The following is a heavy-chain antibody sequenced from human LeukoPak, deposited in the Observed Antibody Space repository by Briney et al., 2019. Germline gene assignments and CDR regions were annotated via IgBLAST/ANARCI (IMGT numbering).Heavy chain of an antibody. CDR1: GYIFTSYY. CDR2: INPSGGTG. V-gene: IGHV1-46*01. D-gene: IGHD2-15*01. J-gene: IGHJ5*02. CDR3: ARDWHCSGGRCENCFDP. Sequence: ASVKVSCKASGYIFTSYYMHWVRQAPGQGLEWMGFINPSGGTGSYAQNFQGRVTMTWDTSTSAVYMELSSLRSEDTAVYYCARDWHCSGGRCENCFDPWGQGTLVIVSS.